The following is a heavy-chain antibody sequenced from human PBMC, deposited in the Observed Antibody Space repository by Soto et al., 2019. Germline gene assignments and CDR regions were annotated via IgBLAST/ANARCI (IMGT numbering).Heavy chain of an antibody. D-gene: IGHD1-20*01. Sequence: SETLALTCTVSGGSISPYYWSWIRQPPGKGLEWIGYIYYSGSTYYNPSLKSRVTISVDTSKNQFSLKLSSVTAADTAVYYCARSGMYGMDVWGQGTTVTVSS. CDR2: IYYSGST. V-gene: IGHV4-59*06. CDR1: GGSISPYY. CDR3: ARSGMYGMDV. J-gene: IGHJ6*02.